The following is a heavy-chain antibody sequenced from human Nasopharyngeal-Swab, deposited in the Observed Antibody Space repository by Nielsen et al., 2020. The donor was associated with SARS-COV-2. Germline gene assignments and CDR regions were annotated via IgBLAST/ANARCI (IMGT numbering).Heavy chain of an antibody. V-gene: IGHV4-39*01. CDR1: GGSISSSSYY. D-gene: IGHD5-12*01. J-gene: IGHJ4*02. CDR3: ARLSGYSGYDERAFDY. Sequence: SETLSLTCTVSGGSISSSSYYWGWIRQPPGKGLEWIGSIYYSGSTYYNPSFKSRVTISVDTSKNQFSLKLSSVTAADTAVYYCARLSGYSGYDERAFDYWGQGTLVTVSS. CDR2: IYYSGST.